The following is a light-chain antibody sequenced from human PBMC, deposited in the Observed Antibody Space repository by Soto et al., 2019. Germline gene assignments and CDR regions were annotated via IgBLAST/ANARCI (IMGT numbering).Light chain of an antibody. V-gene: IGLV2-14*01. J-gene: IGLJ1*01. CDR1: SSDVGAFDL. CDR3: TSCTAGALYV. Sequence: QSVLTQPASVSGSPGHSITISCTGTSSDVGAFDLVSWYQHYPDKAPKLLIYKVSHRPSGVSNRFSGSKSGNTASLTISGLQAEDEADYFCTSCTAGALYVFGTGTKVTVL. CDR2: KVS.